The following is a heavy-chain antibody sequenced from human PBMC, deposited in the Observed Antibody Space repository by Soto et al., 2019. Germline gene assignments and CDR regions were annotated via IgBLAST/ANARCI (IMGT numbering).Heavy chain of an antibody. V-gene: IGHV5-51*01. CDR3: ARRGDHHYYGLHV. CDR1: GYSFTSYW. J-gene: IGHJ6*02. Sequence: PGESLKISCKGSGYSFTSYWIGWVRQMPGKGLEGMGIIYPGDSDTRYSPSFQGQVTTSADKSISTASLQWSSLKASATAMSYCARRGDHHYYGLHVRGQGTTVTVSS. CDR2: IYPGDSDT.